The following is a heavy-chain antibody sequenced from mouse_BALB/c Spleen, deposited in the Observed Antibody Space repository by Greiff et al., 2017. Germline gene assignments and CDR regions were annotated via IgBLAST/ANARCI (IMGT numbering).Heavy chain of an antibody. CDR3: ARDPYYRYYFDY. CDR2: INSNGGST. D-gene: IGHD2-14*01. V-gene: IGHV5-6-3*01. J-gene: IGHJ2*01. Sequence: EVKLMESGGGLVQPGGSLKLSCAASGFTFSSYGMSWVRQTPDKRLELVATINSNGGSTYYPDSVKGRFTISRDNAKNTLYLQMSSLKSEDTAMYYCARDPYYRYYFDYWGQGTTLTVSS. CDR1: GFTFSSYG.